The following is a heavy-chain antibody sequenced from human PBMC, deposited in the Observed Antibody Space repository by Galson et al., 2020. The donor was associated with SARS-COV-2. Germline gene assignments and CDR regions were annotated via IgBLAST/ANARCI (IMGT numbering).Heavy chain of an antibody. CDR1: GFSLSNARMG. CDR3: ARSQRITMVRGVPRWFDP. J-gene: IGHJ5*02. Sequence: ESGPTLVKPTETLTLTCTVSGFSLSNARMGVSWIRQPPGKALEWLAHIFSNDEKSYSTSLKSRLTISKDTSKSQVVLTMTNMDPVDTATYYCARSQRITMVRGVPRWFDPWGQGTLVTVSS. CDR2: IFSNDEK. V-gene: IGHV2-26*01. D-gene: IGHD3-10*01.